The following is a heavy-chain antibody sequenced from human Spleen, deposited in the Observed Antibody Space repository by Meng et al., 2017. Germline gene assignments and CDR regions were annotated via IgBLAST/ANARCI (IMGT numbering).Heavy chain of an antibody. J-gene: IGHJ4*02. D-gene: IGHD6-13*01. CDR2: MNPNSGNT. Sequence: ASVKVSCKASGYTFTSYDINWVRQATGQGLVWMGWMNPNSGNTGYAQKFQGRVTMTRNTSISTAYMELSGLRSDDTAMYYCARDEDISAAGKLFGDYWGQGTLVTVSS. V-gene: IGHV1-8*01. CDR3: ARDEDISAAGKLFGDY. CDR1: GYTFTSYD.